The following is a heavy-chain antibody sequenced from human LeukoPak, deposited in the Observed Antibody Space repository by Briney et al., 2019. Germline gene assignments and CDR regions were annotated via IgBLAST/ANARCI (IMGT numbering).Heavy chain of an antibody. Sequence: GGSLRLSCATSGFSLNSYGMNWVRQAPGKGLEWVSYISVSDGTIYYADSVKGRFTISSDNAKNSLFLQMNSLRVEDTAIYYCTRDTHFYDYWGQGTLVTVSS. CDR2: ISVSDGTI. V-gene: IGHV3-48*01. J-gene: IGHJ4*02. CDR1: GFSLNSYG. D-gene: IGHD2/OR15-2a*01. CDR3: TRDTHFYDY.